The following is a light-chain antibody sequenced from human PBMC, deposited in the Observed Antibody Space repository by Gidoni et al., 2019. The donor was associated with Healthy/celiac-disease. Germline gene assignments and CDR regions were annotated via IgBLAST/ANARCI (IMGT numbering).Light chain of an antibody. CDR1: QGISSY. CDR2: AAS. J-gene: IGKJ4*01. Sequence: AIRMTQSPSSFSASTGDRVTITCRASQGISSYLAWYHQKPGKAPKLLIYAASTLQSGVPSRFSGSGSGTDFTLTISCLQSEDFATYYCQQYYSYPELTFGGGTKVEIK. V-gene: IGKV1-8*01. CDR3: QQYYSYPELT.